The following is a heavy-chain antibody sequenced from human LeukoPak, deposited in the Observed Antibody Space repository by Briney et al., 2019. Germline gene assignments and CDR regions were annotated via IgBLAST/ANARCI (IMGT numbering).Heavy chain of an antibody. V-gene: IGHV4-34*01. Sequence: SETLSLTCAVYGGSFSGYYWSWIRQPPGKGLEWIGEINQSGSTNYNPSLKSRVTISVDTSKNQFSLKLSSVTAADTAVYYCARSSLGSSTSFRWFDPWGQGTLVTVSS. CDR1: GGSFSGYY. J-gene: IGHJ5*02. D-gene: IGHD2-2*01. CDR3: ARSSLGSSTSFRWFDP. CDR2: INQSGST.